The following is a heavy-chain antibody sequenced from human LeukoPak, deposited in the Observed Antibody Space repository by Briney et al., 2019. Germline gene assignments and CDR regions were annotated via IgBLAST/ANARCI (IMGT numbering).Heavy chain of an antibody. J-gene: IGHJ5*02. V-gene: IGHV4-39*07. Sequence: SETLSLTCTVSGGSISSYYWGWIRQPPGKGLEWIGSIYYSGSTYYNPSLKSRVTISVDRSKNQFSLKLSSVTAADTAVYYCARDGCSGGSCYEGSWFDPWGQGTLVTVSS. CDR2: IYYSGST. D-gene: IGHD2-15*01. CDR1: GGSISSYY. CDR3: ARDGCSGGSCYEGSWFDP.